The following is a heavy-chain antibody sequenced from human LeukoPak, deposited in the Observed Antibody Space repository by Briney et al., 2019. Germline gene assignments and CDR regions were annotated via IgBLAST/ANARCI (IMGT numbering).Heavy chain of an antibody. D-gene: IGHD2-2*01. CDR3: ARDRWYCRSTSCQSVYYYYGMDV. CDR1: GFTFSSYG. CDR2: ISYDGNNK. J-gene: IGHJ6*02. Sequence: GRSLRLSCAASGFTFSSYGMHWVRQAPGKGLEWVAIISYDGNNKYYADSVKGRFTISRDNSKNTLYLQMNSLRAEDTAVSYCARDRWYCRSTSCQSVYYYYGMDVWGQGTTVTVSS. V-gene: IGHV3-30*19.